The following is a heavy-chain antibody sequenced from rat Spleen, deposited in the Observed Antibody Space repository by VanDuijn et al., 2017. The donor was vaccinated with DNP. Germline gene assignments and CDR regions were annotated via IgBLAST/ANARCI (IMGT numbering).Heavy chain of an antibody. D-gene: IGHD1-12*02. CDR1: GFTFSNYW. CDR3: ANYNFYDGTY. J-gene: IGHJ2*01. V-gene: IGHV5-58*01. Sequence: EVQLVETGGGLVQPGRSLKLSCVASGFTFSNYWMYWVRQAPGKGLEWVASITTDGGRTYYPDSVNGRFSISRDNAENTVYLQMNSLRSEDTATYYCANYNFYDGTYWGQGVMVTVSS. CDR2: ITTDGGRT.